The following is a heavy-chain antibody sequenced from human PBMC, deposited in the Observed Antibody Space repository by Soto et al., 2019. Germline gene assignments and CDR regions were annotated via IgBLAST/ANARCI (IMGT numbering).Heavy chain of an antibody. CDR3: ASSLTTGYSSSWYKPAG. Sequence: SETLSLTCTVSGGSISSSSYYWGWIRQPPGKGLEWIGSIYYSWSTYYNPSLKSRVTISVDTSKNQFSLKLSLVTAADTAVYYCASSLTTGYSSSWYKPAGWGQGTLVTVSS. CDR1: GGSISSSSYY. D-gene: IGHD6-13*01. CDR2: IYYSWST. J-gene: IGHJ4*02. V-gene: IGHV4-39*01.